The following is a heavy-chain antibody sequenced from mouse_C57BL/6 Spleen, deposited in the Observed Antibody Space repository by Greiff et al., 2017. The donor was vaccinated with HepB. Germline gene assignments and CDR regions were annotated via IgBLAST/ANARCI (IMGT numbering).Heavy chain of an antibody. V-gene: IGHV3-6*01. J-gene: IGHJ2*01. CDR1: GYSITSGYY. Sequence: EVKLQESGPGLVKPSQSLSLTCSVTGYSITSGYYWNWIRQFPGNKLEWMGYISYDGSNNYNPSLKNRISITRDTSKNQFFLKFNSVTTEDTATYYCAREGFSYFDYWGQGTTLTVSS. CDR3: AREGFSYFDY. CDR2: ISYDGSN.